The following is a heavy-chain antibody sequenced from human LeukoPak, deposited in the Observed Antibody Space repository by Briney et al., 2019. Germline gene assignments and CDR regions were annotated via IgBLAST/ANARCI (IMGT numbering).Heavy chain of an antibody. Sequence: SETLSLTCTVSGGSISGYYWSWIRQPPGKGLDWIGYIYYSGSTTYNPSLKSRVIISVHTSKNQFSLKLRSVTAADTAVYYCARDGGQNYYDSSGYYYPYTGFDYWGQGTLVTVSS. V-gene: IGHV4-59*01. J-gene: IGHJ4*02. CDR1: GGSISGYY. CDR2: IYYSGST. D-gene: IGHD3-22*01. CDR3: ARDGGQNYYDSSGYYYPYTGFDY.